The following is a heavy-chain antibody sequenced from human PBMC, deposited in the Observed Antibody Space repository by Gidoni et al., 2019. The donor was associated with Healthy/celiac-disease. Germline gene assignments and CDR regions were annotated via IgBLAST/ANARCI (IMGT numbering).Heavy chain of an antibody. CDR2: INSDGSST. J-gene: IGHJ3*02. V-gene: IGHV3-74*01. D-gene: IGHD3-22*01. CDR3: ARDSPPDIDSSGYFYVYAFDI. Sequence: GKGLVWVSRINSDGSSTSYADSVKGRFTISRDNAKNTLYLQMNSLRAEDTAVYYCARDSPPDIDSSGYFYVYAFDIWGQGTMVTVSS.